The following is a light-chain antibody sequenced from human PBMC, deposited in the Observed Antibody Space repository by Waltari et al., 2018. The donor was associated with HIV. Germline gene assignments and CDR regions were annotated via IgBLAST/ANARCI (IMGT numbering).Light chain of an antibody. Sequence: QSALTQPRSVSGSPGQSVTIPCTETRIDVGGYNYVPGYQQHPGKAPKVMIYDVSKRPSGVPDRFSGSKSGNTASLTISGLQAEDEADYYCCSYAGSYIWVFGGGTKLTVL. J-gene: IGLJ3*02. CDR3: CSYAGSYIWV. CDR2: DVS. V-gene: IGLV2-11*01. CDR1: RIDVGGYNY.